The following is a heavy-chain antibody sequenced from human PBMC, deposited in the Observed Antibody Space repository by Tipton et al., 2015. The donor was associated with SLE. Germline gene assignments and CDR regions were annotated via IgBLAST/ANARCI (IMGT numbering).Heavy chain of an antibody. D-gene: IGHD1-26*01. CDR1: GGSVSSGSYY. J-gene: IGHJ5*02. Sequence: TLSLTCTVSGGSVSSGSYYWSWIRQPPGKGLEWIGYIYYSGSINYNPSLKSRVTTSVDTSKNQFSLKLSAVTAADTAVYYCARQWVGATLGWFDPWGQGTLVTVSS. CDR2: IYYSGSI. CDR3: ARQWVGATLGWFDP. V-gene: IGHV4-61*01.